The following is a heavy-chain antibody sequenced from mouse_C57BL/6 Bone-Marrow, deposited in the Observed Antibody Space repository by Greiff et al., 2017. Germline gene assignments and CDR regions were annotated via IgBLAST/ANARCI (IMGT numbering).Heavy chain of an antibody. Sequence: EVQLVESGPGMVKPSQSLSLTCTVTGYSITSGYDWHWIRHFPGNKLEWMGYISYSGSTNYNPSLKSRISITHDTSTNHFFLKLNSVTTEDTATYYCARGGPYCAMDYWGQGTSVTVSS. V-gene: IGHV3-1*01. J-gene: IGHJ4*01. CDR1: GYSITSGYD. CDR3: ARGGPYCAMDY. CDR2: ISYSGST.